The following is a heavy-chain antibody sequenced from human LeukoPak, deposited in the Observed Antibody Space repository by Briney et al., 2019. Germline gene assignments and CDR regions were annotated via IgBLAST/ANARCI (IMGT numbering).Heavy chain of an antibody. CDR1: GFTFSSYA. CDR3: AIMHGYYDGSGFWVQ. V-gene: IGHV3-23*01. CDR2: ISPSGDRT. Sequence: GGSLRLPCAASGFTFSSYAMSWVRQAPGKGLEWVSFISPSGDRTSNADSVEGRFTISRDNTRNTLCLQMNSLRDEDTGVYYCAIMHGYYDGSGFWVQWGQGTLVTVSS. J-gene: IGHJ4*02. D-gene: IGHD3-22*01.